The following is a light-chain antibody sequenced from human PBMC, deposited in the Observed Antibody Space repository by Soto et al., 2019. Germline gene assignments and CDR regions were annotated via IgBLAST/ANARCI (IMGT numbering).Light chain of an antibody. J-gene: IGKJ5*01. Sequence: EIVLTQSPATLSLSPGERATLSCRASQSVSSYLAWYQQKPGQAPRLLIFGASTRATGIPARFSGSGSGTEFTLTISSLQSEDFAVYYCQQYNKWPPITFGQGTRLETK. V-gene: IGKV3-15*01. CDR2: GAS. CDR1: QSVSSY. CDR3: QQYNKWPPIT.